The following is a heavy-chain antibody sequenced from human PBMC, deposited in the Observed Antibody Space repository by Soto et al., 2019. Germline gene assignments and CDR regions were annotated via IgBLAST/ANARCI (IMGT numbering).Heavy chain of an antibody. D-gene: IGHD7-27*01. CDR3: ARRNKWGSGWFDP. CDR1: GGTFSRYA. V-gene: IGHV1-69*12. J-gene: IGHJ5*02. Sequence: QVQLVQSGAEVKKPGSSVKVSCKASGGTFSRYAISWVRQAPGQGLEWMGGIIPLSGTTKYAQRFEGRVTLSADESTITAYMELSSLRSEDTAMYYCARRNKWGSGWFDPWGQGTRVTVSS. CDR2: IIPLSGTT.